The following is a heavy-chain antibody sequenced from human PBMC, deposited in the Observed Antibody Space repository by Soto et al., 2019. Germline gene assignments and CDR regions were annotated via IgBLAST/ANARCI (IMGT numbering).Heavy chain of an antibody. D-gene: IGHD3-3*01. CDR3: ARDIFDFWSGYPYYYYGMDV. CDR1: GYTFTSYG. J-gene: IGHJ6*02. CDR2: ISAYNGNT. Sequence: ASVKVSFKASGYTFTSYGISWLRQAPGQGLEWMGWISAYNGNTNYAQKLQGRVTMTTDTSTSTAYMELRSLRSDDTAVYYCARDIFDFWSGYPYYYYGMDVWGQGTTVTVSS. V-gene: IGHV1-18*04.